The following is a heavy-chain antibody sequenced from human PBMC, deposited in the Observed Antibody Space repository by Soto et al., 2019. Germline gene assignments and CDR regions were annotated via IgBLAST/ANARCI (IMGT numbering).Heavy chain of an antibody. J-gene: IGHJ4*02. CDR3: TMPIVVVIDNGFDY. D-gene: IGHD3-22*01. CDR2: ISGSGGST. CDR1: GFTFSSYA. Sequence: PGGSLRLSCAASGFTFSSYAMSWVRQAPGKGLEWVSAISGSGGSTYYADSVKGRFTISRDNSKNTLYLQMNSLRAEDTAVYYCTMPIVVVIDNGFDYWGQGTLVTVSS. V-gene: IGHV3-23*01.